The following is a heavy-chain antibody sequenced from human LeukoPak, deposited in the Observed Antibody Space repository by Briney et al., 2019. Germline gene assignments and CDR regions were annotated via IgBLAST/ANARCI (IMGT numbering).Heavy chain of an antibody. V-gene: IGHV3-23*01. CDR3: ASVRYASAWYLFDH. D-gene: IGHD6-13*01. CDR1: GFAFRTSV. CDR2: LGSTGST. J-gene: IGHJ4*02. Sequence: GGSLRLSCAASGFAFRTSVMSWVRQAPGKGLEGVSSLGSTGSTYYIDSVKGRFSISRDCSQNTLYLEMNSLRAEDTATYFCASVRYASAWYLFDHWGRGTLVAVSS.